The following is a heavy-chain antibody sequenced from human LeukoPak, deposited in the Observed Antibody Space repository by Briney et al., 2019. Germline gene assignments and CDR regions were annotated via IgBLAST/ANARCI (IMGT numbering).Heavy chain of an antibody. J-gene: IGHJ3*02. D-gene: IGHD2-21*02. CDR3: AGEVVTALIDAFDI. Sequence: PSQTLSLTCAVSGGSISSGGYSWSWIRQPPGKGLEWIGYIYHSGSTYYNPSLKSRVTISVDRSKNQFSLKLSSVTAADTAVYYCAGEVVTALIDAFDIWGQGTMVTVSS. CDR2: IYHSGST. CDR1: GGSISSGGYS. V-gene: IGHV4-30-2*01.